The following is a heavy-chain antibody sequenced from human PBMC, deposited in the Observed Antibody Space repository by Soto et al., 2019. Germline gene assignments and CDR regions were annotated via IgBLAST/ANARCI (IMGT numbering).Heavy chain of an antibody. J-gene: IGHJ4*01. Sequence: GTLRLSCVGSVFRCRDHSMNWVRQPPGKGLQWISYISSSSENIYYADSVKGRFTVSRDNAKNTLFLQMNSLRDDDSAIYYCARLPKGSVVTGWGQGSLVTVSS. CDR2: ISSSSENI. CDR1: VFRCRDHS. CDR3: ARLPKGSVVTG. V-gene: IGHV3-48*02. D-gene: IGHD2-21*02.